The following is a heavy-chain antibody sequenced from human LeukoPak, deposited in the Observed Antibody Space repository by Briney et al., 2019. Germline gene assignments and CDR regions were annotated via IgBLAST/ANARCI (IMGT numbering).Heavy chain of an antibody. J-gene: IGHJ1*01. CDR2: ISSGSSTI. CDR3: ARDLPYGDRIKYFQH. V-gene: IGHV3-48*04. D-gene: IGHD4-17*01. Sequence: GGSLRLSCAASGFTFSSYSMNWVRQAPGKGLEWVSYISSGSSTIYYADSVKSRFTISRDNAKNSLYLQMNSLRAEDTAVYYCARDLPYGDRIKYFQHWGQGTLVTVSS. CDR1: GFTFSSYS.